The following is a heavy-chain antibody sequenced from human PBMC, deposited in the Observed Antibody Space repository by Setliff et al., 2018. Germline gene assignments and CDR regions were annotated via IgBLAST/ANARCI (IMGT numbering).Heavy chain of an antibody. J-gene: IGHJ3*02. D-gene: IGHD2-2*01. V-gene: IGHV4-38-2*01. CDR3: ARHIWGAKMQLPHDVFDI. CDR1: YYPISSGYY. CDR2: MYHSGST. Sequence: PSETLSLTCAVSYYPISSGYYWGWIRQPPGKGLEWIGSMYHSGSTYYSPSLESRVTISVDMSKNHLSLKLSSVTAADTAVYYCARHIWGAKMQLPHDVFDIWGQGTMVTVSS.